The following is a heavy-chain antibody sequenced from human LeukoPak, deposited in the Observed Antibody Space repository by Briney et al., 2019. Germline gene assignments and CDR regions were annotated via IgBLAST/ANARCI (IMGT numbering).Heavy chain of an antibody. D-gene: IGHD6-25*01. CDR2: INHSGST. Sequence: SETLSLTCAVYGGSFSGYYWSWIRQPPGKGLEWIGEINHSGSTNCHPSLKSRVTTSVDTSKNQFSLKLSSVTAADTAVYYCARGPIPIAAAVRGLDPWGQGTLVTVSS. J-gene: IGHJ5*02. CDR1: GGSFSGYY. V-gene: IGHV4-34*01. CDR3: ARGPIPIAAAVRGLDP.